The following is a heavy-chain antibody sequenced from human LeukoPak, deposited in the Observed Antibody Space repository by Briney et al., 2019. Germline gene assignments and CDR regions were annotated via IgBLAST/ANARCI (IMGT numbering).Heavy chain of an antibody. CDR1: GFAFSNYA. CDR3: AKDEWASSRCLLYFDS. J-gene: IGHJ4*02. CDR2: ISGFNT. D-gene: IGHD2-8*01. V-gene: IGHV3-23*01. Sequence: GGSLRLSCTTSGFAFSNYAMNWVRQAPGKGPEWVSGISGFNTYYADSVKGRFTIFRDNSKNVLYLQMDRLRAEDTAVYSCAKDEWASSRCLLYFDSWGQGTLVTVSS.